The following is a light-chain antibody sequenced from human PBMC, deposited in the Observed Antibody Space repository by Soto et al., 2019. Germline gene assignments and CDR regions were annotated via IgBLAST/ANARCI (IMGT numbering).Light chain of an antibody. Sequence: QSALTQPASVSGSPGQSITISCTGTSSDVGSYNFVSWYQQHPGKAPKLMICEGSERPSGVSNRFSGSKSGNTASLTISGLQAEDEADYYCCSYAGSSTWVFGGGTKLTVL. CDR1: SSDVGSYNF. CDR3: CSYAGSSTWV. J-gene: IGLJ3*02. V-gene: IGLV2-23*01. CDR2: EGS.